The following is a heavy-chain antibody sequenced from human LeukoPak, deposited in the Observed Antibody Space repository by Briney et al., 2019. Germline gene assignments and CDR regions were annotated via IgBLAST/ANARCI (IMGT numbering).Heavy chain of an antibody. CDR1: GYTFTGYY. D-gene: IGHD6-13*01. CDR3: ARVTPYDSSSWSRGAFDI. Sequence: ASVKVSCKASGYTFTGYYMHWVRQAPGQGLEWVGWINPNSGGTNYAQKFQGWVTMTSDTSISTAYMELSRLRSDDTAVYYCARVTPYDSSSWSRGAFDIWGQGTMVTVSS. J-gene: IGHJ3*02. CDR2: INPNSGGT. V-gene: IGHV1-2*04.